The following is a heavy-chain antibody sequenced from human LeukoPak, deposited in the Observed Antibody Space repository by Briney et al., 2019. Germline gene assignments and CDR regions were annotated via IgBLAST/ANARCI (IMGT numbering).Heavy chain of an antibody. J-gene: IGHJ3*02. CDR1: GGSISSSNW. CDR3: ARDRITMVRGVSGAFDI. V-gene: IGHV4-4*02. CDR2: IYHSGST. Sequence: SGTLSLTCAVSGGSISSSNWWSWVRQPPGKGLEWIGEIYHSGSTNYNPSLKSRVTISVDKSKNQFSLKLSSVTAADTAVYYCARDRITMVRGVSGAFDIWGQGTMVTVSS. D-gene: IGHD3-10*01.